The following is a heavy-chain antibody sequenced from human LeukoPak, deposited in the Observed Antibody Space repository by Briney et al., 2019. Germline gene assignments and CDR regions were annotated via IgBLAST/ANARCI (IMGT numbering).Heavy chain of an antibody. D-gene: IGHD3-10*01. V-gene: IGHV1-2*02. Sequence: GASVKVSCKASGYTFTGYYMHWVRQAPGQGLEWMGWINPNSGGTNYAQKFQGRVTMTRDTSISTAYMELSRLRSDDTAVYYCARDLQPPHYYGSGSYGYWGQGTLVTVSS. J-gene: IGHJ4*02. CDR3: ARDLQPPHYYGSGSYGY. CDR2: INPNSGGT. CDR1: GYTFTGYY.